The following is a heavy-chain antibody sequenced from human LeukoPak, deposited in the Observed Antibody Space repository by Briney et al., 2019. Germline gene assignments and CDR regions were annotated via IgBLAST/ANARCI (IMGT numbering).Heavy chain of an antibody. J-gene: IGHJ4*02. D-gene: IGHD3-9*01. CDR1: GFTFSDYY. CDR2: ISSSGRII. Sequence: KPGGSLILSCAASGFTFSDYYMSWIRQAPGKGLVWVSYISSSGRIIYYADSVKGRFTISRDNAKNSLYLQMNSLRVEDTAVYYCARETGYYFHNWGQGTLVTVSS. V-gene: IGHV3-11*01. CDR3: ARETGYYFHN.